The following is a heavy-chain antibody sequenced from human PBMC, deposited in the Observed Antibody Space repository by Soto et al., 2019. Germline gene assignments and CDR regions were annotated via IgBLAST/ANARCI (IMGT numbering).Heavy chain of an antibody. CDR1: GFTFSDYY. CDR3: ASDPYYYASYY. D-gene: IGHD3-10*01. V-gene: IGHV3-11*01. Sequence: PGGSLRLSCAASGFTFSDYYMTWIRQAPGKGLEWVSKISGSGSTIYYADSVKGRFTVSRDNAKNSLYLQMDSLRAEDTAVYYCASDPYYYASYYWGQGTLVTVSS. CDR2: ISGSGSTI. J-gene: IGHJ4*02.